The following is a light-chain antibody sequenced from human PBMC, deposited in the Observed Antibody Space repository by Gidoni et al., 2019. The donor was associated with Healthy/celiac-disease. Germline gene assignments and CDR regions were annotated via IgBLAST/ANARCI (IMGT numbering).Light chain of an antibody. CDR1: SSDVGGYNY. CDR2: DVS. Sequence: QSAMTQPRSVSGSPGQSVTISCTGTSSDVGGYNYVSWYQQPPGKAPKLLIYDVSKRPSWVPDRFSGSKSGNTASLTISGLQAEDEADYYCCSYACSYTLVFGGGTKLTVL. V-gene: IGLV2-11*01. J-gene: IGLJ2*01. CDR3: CSYACSYTLV.